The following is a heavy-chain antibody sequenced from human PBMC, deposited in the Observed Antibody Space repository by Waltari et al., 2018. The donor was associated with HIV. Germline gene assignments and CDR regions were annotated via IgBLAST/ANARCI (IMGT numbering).Heavy chain of an antibody. J-gene: IGHJ5*02. CDR2: IYYSGRT. Sequence: QVQLQESVPGLLKPSEPLSLISPVSGASISSSSRTCIRHPPGKGLEWIEYIYYSGRTNYNPSIKSRVTISVDTSKNQFSLKLSSVTAADTAVYYCARDYYDSSGYYYGYSPWGQGTLVTVSS. CDR1: GASISSSS. CDR3: ARDYYDSSGYYYGYSP. V-gene: IGHV4-59*01. D-gene: IGHD3-22*01.